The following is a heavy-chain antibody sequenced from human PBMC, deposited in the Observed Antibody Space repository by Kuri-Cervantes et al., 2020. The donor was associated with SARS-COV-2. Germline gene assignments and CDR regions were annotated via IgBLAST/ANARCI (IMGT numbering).Heavy chain of an antibody. D-gene: IGHD6-19*01. CDR1: GFTFSSYS. Sequence: LSLTCAASGFTFSSYSMNWVRQAPGKGLEWVSAISGSGGSTYYADSVKGRFTISRDNSKNTLYLQMNSLRAEDTAVYYCALASGIAVAGQNYWGQGTLVTVYS. CDR3: ALASGIAVAGQNY. J-gene: IGHJ4*02. CDR2: ISGSGGST. V-gene: IGHV3-23*01.